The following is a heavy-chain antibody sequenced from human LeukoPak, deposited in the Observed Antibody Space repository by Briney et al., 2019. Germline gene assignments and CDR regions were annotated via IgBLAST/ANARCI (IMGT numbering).Heavy chain of an antibody. CDR1: GFTFSSYG. V-gene: IGHV3-33*06. Sequence: PGGSLRLSCAAPGFTFSSYGMHWVRQAPGKGLEWVAVIWYDGSNKYYADSVKGRFTISRDNSKNTLYLEMNSLRADDTAVYYCAQAEKRESGHRFQHWGQGILVTVSS. D-gene: IGHD3-3*01. CDR2: IWYDGSNK. CDR3: AQAEKRESGHRFQH. J-gene: IGHJ1*01.